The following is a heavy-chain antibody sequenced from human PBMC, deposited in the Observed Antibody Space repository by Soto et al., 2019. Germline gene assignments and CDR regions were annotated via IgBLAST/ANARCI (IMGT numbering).Heavy chain of an antibody. Sequence: LSLTCTVSGGSLSGYYWSWIRQPPGKGLEYIGYIYYRGSTNYNPSLKSRVTISVDTSRNLLSLKVNSVTAANTAVNYCARQQLVPYYYALDVLGQGTKVTVSS. J-gene: IGHJ6*02. CDR2: IYYRGST. V-gene: IGHV4-59*01. CDR1: GGSLSGYY. CDR3: ARQQLVPYYYALDV. D-gene: IGHD6-13*01.